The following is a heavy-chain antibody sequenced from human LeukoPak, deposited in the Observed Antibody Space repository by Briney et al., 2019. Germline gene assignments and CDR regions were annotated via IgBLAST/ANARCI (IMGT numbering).Heavy chain of an antibody. CDR2: ISYDGSNK. CDR1: GFTFSSYG. V-gene: IGHV3-30*18. CDR3: AKNIVADYGMDV. D-gene: IGHD2-15*01. Sequence: GGSLRLSCAASGFTFSSYGMHWVRQAPGKGLEWVAVISYDGSNKYYADSVKGRFTISRDNSKNTLYLQMNNLRAEDTAVYYCAKNIVADYGMDVWGQGTTVTVSS. J-gene: IGHJ6*02.